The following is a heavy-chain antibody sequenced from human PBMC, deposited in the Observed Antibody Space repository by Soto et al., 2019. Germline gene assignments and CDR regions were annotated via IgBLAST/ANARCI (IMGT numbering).Heavy chain of an antibody. D-gene: IGHD3-10*01. CDR3: ARDRRLITMVRGVSLWFDP. CDR1: GGSFSGYY. V-gene: IGHV4-34*01. CDR2: INHSGST. J-gene: IGHJ5*02. Sequence: PSETLSLTCAVYGGSFSGYYWSWIRQPPGKGLEWIGEINHSGSTNYNPSLKSRVTISVDTSKNQFSLKLSSVTAADTAVYYCARDRRLITMVRGVSLWFDPWGQGTLVTVLL.